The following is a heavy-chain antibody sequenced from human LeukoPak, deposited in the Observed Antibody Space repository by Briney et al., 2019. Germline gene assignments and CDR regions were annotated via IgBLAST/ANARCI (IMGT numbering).Heavy chain of an antibody. J-gene: IGHJ4*02. Sequence: GESLKISCKGSGYRFTNYWIGWVRQMPGKGLEWMGIIYPGDSATRYNPSFQGPVTISADKSISTAYLQWYSLKASDTAIYYCARGGCSSTSCLDSWGQGTLVTVSS. CDR2: IYPGDSAT. CDR3: ARGGCSSTSCLDS. V-gene: IGHV5-51*01. CDR1: GYRFTNYW. D-gene: IGHD2-2*01.